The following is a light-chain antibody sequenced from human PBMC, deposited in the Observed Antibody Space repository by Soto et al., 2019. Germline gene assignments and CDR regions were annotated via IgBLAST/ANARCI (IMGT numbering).Light chain of an antibody. J-gene: IGLJ1*01. Sequence: QSVLTQPPSASGSPGQSVAISCTGNSSDGGGYKYVSWYQQHPGKTPKLMIYEVNKRPSGVPDRFSGSKSGNTASLTVSGLQAEDEADYYCSSYAGSSNVFGTGTKVTVL. CDR2: EVN. CDR1: SSDGGGYKY. V-gene: IGLV2-8*01. CDR3: SSYAGSSNV.